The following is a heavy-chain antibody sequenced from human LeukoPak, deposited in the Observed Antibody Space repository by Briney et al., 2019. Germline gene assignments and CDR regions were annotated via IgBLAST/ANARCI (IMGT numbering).Heavy chain of an antibody. CDR3: ARGPNSNWSGLDF. CDR2: IKQDGSEK. Sequence: GGSLRLSCAASGFTFSSYWMSWVRQAPGKGLEWVANIKQDGSEKYYVDSVKGRFTISRDNAKNSLYLRVNNLRAEDTAVYYCARGPNSNWSGLDFWGQGTLLTVSS. CDR1: GFTFSSYW. V-gene: IGHV3-7*01. J-gene: IGHJ4*02. D-gene: IGHD6-6*01.